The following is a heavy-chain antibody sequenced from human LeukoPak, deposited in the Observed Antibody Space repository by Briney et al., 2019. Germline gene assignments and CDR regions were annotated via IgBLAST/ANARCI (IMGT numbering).Heavy chain of an antibody. J-gene: IGHJ5*02. CDR1: GGTFISYA. Sequence: GASVKVSCKASGGTFISYAISWVRQAPGQGLEWMGIINPSGGSTSYAQKFQGRVTMTRDMSTSTVYMELSSLRSEDTAVYYCARGRVGATTFWFDPWGQGTLVTVSS. CDR3: ARGRVGATTFWFDP. CDR2: INPSGGST. V-gene: IGHV1-46*01. D-gene: IGHD1-26*01.